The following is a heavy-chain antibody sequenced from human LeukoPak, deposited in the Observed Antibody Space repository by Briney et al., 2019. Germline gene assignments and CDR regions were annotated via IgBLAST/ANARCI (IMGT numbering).Heavy chain of an antibody. D-gene: IGHD3-9*01. Sequence: GESLQISCKGSGYSFSSYWIGWVRQVPGKGLEWMGIIYPGDSDTRYSPSFQGQVTISADKSISTAYLQWSSLKASDTAMYYCARRNDNYYYGMDVWGQGTTVTVSS. CDR1: GYSFSSYW. J-gene: IGHJ6*02. CDR3: ARRNDNYYYGMDV. CDR2: IYPGDSDT. V-gene: IGHV5-51*01.